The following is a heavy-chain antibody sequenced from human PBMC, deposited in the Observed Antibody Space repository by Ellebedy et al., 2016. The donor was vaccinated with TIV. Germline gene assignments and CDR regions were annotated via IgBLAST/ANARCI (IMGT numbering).Heavy chain of an antibody. CDR1: GFTFDDYA. V-gene: IGHV3-9*01. D-gene: IGHD6-19*01. Sequence: PGGSLRLSCAASGFTFDDYAMHWVRHAPGKGLEWVSGLSWNSGSIGYADSVKRRFNISRNNAKNSLYLQINSLRAEDTALYYCAFGRKSSSLAVAGFDYWGQGTLVTVSS. J-gene: IGHJ4*02. CDR3: AFGRKSSSLAVAGFDY. CDR2: LSWNSGSI.